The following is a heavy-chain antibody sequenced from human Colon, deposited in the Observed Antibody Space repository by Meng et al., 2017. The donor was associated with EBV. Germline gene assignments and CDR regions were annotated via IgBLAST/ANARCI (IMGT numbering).Heavy chain of an antibody. CDR3: ARRGPSGNFSP. V-gene: IGHV4-34*01. CDR2: IDHRGNT. Sequence: QVQLQTGGAGLLKPSATLSRSCAVYGGSFRDYYWTWIRHPPGKGLEWIGEIDHRGNTKYNPSLKSRVTISLDTSKKQFSLKVSSVTAADSAVYYCARRGPSGNFSPWSQGALVTVSS. D-gene: IGHD3-10*01. J-gene: IGHJ5*02. CDR1: GGSFRDYY.